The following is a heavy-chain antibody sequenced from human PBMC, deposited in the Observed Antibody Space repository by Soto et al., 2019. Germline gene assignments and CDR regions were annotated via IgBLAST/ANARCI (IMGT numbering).Heavy chain of an antibody. Sequence: QVQLQESGPGLVKPSQTLSLTCTVSGGSISSGDYYWSWIRQPPGKGLEWIGYIYYSGSTYYNPSLKXXVXIXXATSKYQSSLKLSSVTAADTAVYYCAREEDYGMDVWGQGTTVTVSS. J-gene: IGHJ6*02. CDR1: GGSISSGDYY. CDR3: AREEDYGMDV. V-gene: IGHV4-30-4*01. CDR2: IYYSGST.